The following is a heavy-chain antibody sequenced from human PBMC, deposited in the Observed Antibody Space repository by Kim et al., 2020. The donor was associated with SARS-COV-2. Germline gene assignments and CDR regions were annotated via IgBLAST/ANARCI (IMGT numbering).Heavy chain of an antibody. CDR3: VSSNIAVTGLLAFDV. CDR1: GFTFSTYS. J-gene: IGHJ3*01. Sequence: GGSLRLSCAASGFTFSTYSMKWVRQAPGRGLEWISYISTSSSSIYYADSVKGRFTISRDNANNSLYLQMNSLRAEDTAVYYCVSSNIAVTGLLAFDVWGQGTMVTVSS. CDR2: ISTSSSSI. D-gene: IGHD6-19*01. V-gene: IGHV3-48*04.